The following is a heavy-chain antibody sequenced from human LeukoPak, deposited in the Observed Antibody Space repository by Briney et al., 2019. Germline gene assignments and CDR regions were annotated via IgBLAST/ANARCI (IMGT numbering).Heavy chain of an antibody. V-gene: IGHV3-7*01. D-gene: IGHD3-3*01. Sequence: QPGGSLRLSCAASGFTFSSYWMSWVRQAPGKGLEWVANIKQDGSEKYYVDSVKGRFTISRDNAKNSLYLQMNSLRAEDTAVYYCARGNYDFWSGPPARSDYWGQGTLVTVSS. CDR1: GFTFSSYW. CDR3: ARGNYDFWSGPPARSDY. J-gene: IGHJ4*02. CDR2: IKQDGSEK.